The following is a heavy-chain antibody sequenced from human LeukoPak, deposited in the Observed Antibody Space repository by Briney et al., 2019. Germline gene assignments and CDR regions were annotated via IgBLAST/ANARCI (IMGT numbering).Heavy chain of an antibody. CDR3: ARVGATVLFGVQY. Sequence: PGGSLRLSCAASGFTFSSYSMNWVREAPGKGLEWVSSISSSSSYIYYADSVKGRFTICRDNAKNSLYLQMNSLRAEDTAVYYCARVGATVLFGVQYWGQGTLVTVSS. J-gene: IGHJ4*02. D-gene: IGHD1-26*01. CDR2: ISSSSSYI. V-gene: IGHV3-21*01. CDR1: GFTFSSYS.